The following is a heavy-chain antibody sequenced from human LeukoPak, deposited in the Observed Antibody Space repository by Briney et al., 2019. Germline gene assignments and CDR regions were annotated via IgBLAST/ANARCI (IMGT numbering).Heavy chain of an antibody. CDR3: ARDKAGAGFGDAFDI. V-gene: IGHV3-66*01. Sequence: GGSLRLSCAASGFTVSSNYMSWVRQAPGKGLEWVSVIYSGGSTYYADSVKGRFTISRDNSKNTLYLQMNCLKAEDAAGYYCARDKAGAGFGDAFDIWGQGTRVTVSS. CDR2: IYSGGST. J-gene: IGHJ3*02. D-gene: IGHD3-10*01. CDR1: GFTVSSNY.